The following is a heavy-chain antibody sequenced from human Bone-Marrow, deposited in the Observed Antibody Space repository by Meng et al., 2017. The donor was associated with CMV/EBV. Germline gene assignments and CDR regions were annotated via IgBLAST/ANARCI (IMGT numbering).Heavy chain of an antibody. D-gene: IGHD1-26*01. CDR3: AGRFHPPSGSYQRGGAFDI. Sequence: LKISCKGSGYSFTNSWTGWVRQMPGKGLEWMGIIYPGYFDTRYSPSFQGQVTLSADKSINTASLQWSSLKASDTAMYYGAGRFHPPSGSYQRGGAFDIWGQGTMVTVSS. V-gene: IGHV5-51*01. J-gene: IGHJ3*02. CDR2: IYPGYFDT. CDR1: GYSFTNSW.